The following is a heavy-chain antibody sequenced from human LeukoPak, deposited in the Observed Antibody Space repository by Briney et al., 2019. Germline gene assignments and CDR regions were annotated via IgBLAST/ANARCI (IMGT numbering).Heavy chain of an antibody. CDR2: ISYDGSDK. Sequence: GGSLRLSCAASGFTFSSYGMHWVRQAPGKGLEWVAIISYDGSDKYYADSVKGRFTISRDNSKDTLYLQMNSLRTEDTAVYYCAKDRYSTHNWFDPWGQGTLVTVSS. J-gene: IGHJ5*02. D-gene: IGHD5-12*01. CDR3: AKDRYSTHNWFDP. CDR1: GFTFSSYG. V-gene: IGHV3-30*18.